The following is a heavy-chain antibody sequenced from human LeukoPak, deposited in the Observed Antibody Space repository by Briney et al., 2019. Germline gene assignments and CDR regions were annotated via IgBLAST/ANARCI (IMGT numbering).Heavy chain of an antibody. CDR2: ISSGGCT. J-gene: IGHJ5*02. Sequence: GGSLRLSCAASGFTVSSNYMGWVRQAPGKGLEWVSFISSGGCTYYAASVHCRFTISKDNSKNPLYLQMNSLRAEDTAVYYCAREGVLGWFDRWGQGTLVTVSS. V-gene: IGHV3-53*01. CDR1: GFTVSSNY. D-gene: IGHD2/OR15-2a*01. CDR3: AREGVLGWFDR.